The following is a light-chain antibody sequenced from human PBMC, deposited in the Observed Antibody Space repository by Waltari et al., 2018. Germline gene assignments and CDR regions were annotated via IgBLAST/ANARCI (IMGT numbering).Light chain of an antibody. CDR2: EVS. CDR1: NSHIGNYNL. V-gene: IGLV2-23*02. J-gene: IGLJ1*01. CDR3: CSYAGSYNFEV. Sequence: QSALTQPASVSGSPGSSIALSCSGPNSHIGNYNLCRWFQQPPGKAPKLMIFEVSKRPSGISSRFSGSKSGNTASLTISGLQPEDEANYYCCSYAGSYNFEVFGTGTKVTVL.